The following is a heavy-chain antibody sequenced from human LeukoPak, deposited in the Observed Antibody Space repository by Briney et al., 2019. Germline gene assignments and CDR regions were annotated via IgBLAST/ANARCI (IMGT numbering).Heavy chain of an antibody. CDR1: GGSISSGDYY. D-gene: IGHD4-17*01. V-gene: IGHV4-30-4*01. CDR3: ASLGPGYGDHGAFFDY. Sequence: SETLSLTCTVSGGSISSGDYYWSWIRQPLGKGLEWIGYIYYSGSTYYNPSLKSRVTISVDTSKNQFSLKLSSVTAADTAVYYCASLGPGYGDHGAFFDYWGQGTLVTVSS. CDR2: IYYSGST. J-gene: IGHJ4*02.